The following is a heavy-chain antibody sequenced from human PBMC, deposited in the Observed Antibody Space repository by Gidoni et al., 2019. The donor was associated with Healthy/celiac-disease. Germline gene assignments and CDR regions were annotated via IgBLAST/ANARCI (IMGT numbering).Heavy chain of an antibody. J-gene: IGHJ4*02. Sequence: QVQLVESGGGVVQPGRSLRLPCAASGFTFSGYGMDWVRQAPGKGLEWVAVIWYDGSNKYYADSVKGRFTISRDNSKNTLYLQMNSLRAEDTAVYYCARRYYDYVWGSYEDYWGQGTLVTVSS. CDR1: GFTFSGYG. V-gene: IGHV3-33*01. D-gene: IGHD3-16*01. CDR2: IWYDGSNK. CDR3: ARRYYDYVWGSYEDY.